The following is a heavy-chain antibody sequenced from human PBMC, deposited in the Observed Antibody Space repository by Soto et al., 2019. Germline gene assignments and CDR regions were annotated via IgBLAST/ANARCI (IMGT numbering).Heavy chain of an antibody. CDR3: AKGAVPAAMVGPDY. V-gene: IGHV3-30*18. D-gene: IGHD2-2*01. J-gene: IGHJ4*02. Sequence: GGSLRLSCAASGFTFSSYGMHWVRQAPGKGLEWVAVISYDGSNKYYADSVKGRFTISRDNSKNTLYPQMNSLRAEDTVVYYCAKGAVPAAMVGPDYWGQGTLVTVSS. CDR2: ISYDGSNK. CDR1: GFTFSSYG.